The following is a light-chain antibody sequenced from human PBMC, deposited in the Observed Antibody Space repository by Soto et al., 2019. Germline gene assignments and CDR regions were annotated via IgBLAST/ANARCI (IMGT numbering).Light chain of an antibody. J-gene: IGKJ1*01. CDR3: QVPTKLLRT. CDR1: ESVSRN. CDR2: GAS. Sequence: AAVSLYKRERATLSCRASESVSRNLAWYQQKPGQAPRLLFYGASTRATDIPARFSGTGSGTEFTLTISSLQAEDFAGYCCQVPTKLLRTFG. V-gene: IGKV3-15*01.